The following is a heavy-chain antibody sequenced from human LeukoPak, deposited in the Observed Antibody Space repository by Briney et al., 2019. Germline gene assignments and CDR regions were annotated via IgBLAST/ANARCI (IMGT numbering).Heavy chain of an antibody. J-gene: IGHJ4*02. CDR1: GFTFSSYE. CDR2: ISSSGSTM. D-gene: IGHD2-21*02. Sequence: GGSLRLSCAASGFTFSSYEMNWVRQAPGKGLEWVSYISSSGSTMYYADSVKGRFTISRDNAKNSLYLQMNSLRAEDTAVYYCARVGCGADCYPASADYWGQGTLVTVSS. CDR3: ARVGCGADCYPASADY. V-gene: IGHV3-48*03.